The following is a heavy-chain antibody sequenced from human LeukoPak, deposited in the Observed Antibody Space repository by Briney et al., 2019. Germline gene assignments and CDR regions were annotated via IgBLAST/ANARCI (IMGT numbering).Heavy chain of an antibody. V-gene: IGHV4-34*01. CDR2: INHSGST. CDR1: GGSISGYY. J-gene: IGHJ5*02. CDR3: ARGGPRFLGRRCWFDP. D-gene: IGHD3-3*01. Sequence: SETLSLTCAVYGGSISGYYWSWIRQPPGKGLEWIGEINHSGSTNYNPSLKSRVTISVDTSKNQFSLKLSSVTAADTAVYYCARGGPRFLGRRCWFDPWGQGTLVTVSS.